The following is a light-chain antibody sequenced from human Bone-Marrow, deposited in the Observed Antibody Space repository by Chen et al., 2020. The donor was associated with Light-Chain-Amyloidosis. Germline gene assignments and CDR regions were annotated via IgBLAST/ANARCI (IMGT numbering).Light chain of an antibody. CDR2: DDS. CDR3: QVWDRSSDRPV. J-gene: IGLJ3*02. V-gene: IGLV3-21*02. CDR1: NIGSTS. Sequence: SYVLTQPSSVSVAPGQTATIACGGNNIGSTSVHWYQQPPGQAPLLVVYDDSDRPSGIPERLSGSNSGNTANLTISRVEAGDEADYYCQVWDRSSDRPVFGGGTKLTVL.